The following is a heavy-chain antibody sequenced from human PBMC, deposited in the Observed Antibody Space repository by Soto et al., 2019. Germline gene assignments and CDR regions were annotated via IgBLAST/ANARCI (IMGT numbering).Heavy chain of an antibody. Sequence: GGSLRLSCAASGFTFSSYSMNWVRQAPGKGLEWVSTIGSSNSYTYYADSVKGRFTISRDNARNSLYLQMNSLRAEDTAVYYCTRERPMVQSGSYYFSYGMDVWGQGTTDTVSS. J-gene: IGHJ6*02. CDR3: TRERPMVQSGSYYFSYGMDV. CDR1: GFTFSSYS. V-gene: IGHV3-21*01. CDR2: IGSSNSYT. D-gene: IGHD1-26*01.